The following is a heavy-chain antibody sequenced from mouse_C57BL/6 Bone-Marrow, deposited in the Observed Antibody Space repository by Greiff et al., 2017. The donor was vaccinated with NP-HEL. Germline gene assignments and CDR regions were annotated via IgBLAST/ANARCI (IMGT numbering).Heavy chain of an antibody. Sequence: VQRVESGAELARPGASVKLSCKASGYTFTSYGISWVKQRTGQGLEWIGEIYPRSGNTYYNEKFKGKATLTADKSSSTAYMELRSLTSEDSAVYFCASLYYFDYWGQGTTLTVSS. CDR1: GYTFTSYG. CDR2: IYPRSGNT. J-gene: IGHJ2*01. V-gene: IGHV1-81*01. CDR3: ASLYYFDY.